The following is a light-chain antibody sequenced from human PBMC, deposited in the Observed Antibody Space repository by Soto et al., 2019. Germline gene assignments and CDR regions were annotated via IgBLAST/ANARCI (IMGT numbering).Light chain of an antibody. CDR2: ITD. V-gene: IGLV1-44*01. J-gene: IGLJ3*02. CDR1: SSNIRSNT. CDR3: ATWDDSLNVPV. Sequence: QSVLTQPPSASGTPGQRVTISCSGNSSNIRSNTVNWYQQLPGAAPKLLIWITDQRPSGVPDRFSGSKSGTSASLAINGLQSEDEADYYCATWDDSLNVPVFGEGTKLTVL.